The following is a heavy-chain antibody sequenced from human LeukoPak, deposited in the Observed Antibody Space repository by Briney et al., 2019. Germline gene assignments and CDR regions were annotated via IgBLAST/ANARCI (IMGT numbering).Heavy chain of an antibody. J-gene: IGHJ5*02. D-gene: IGHD3-10*01. V-gene: IGHV1-2*02. Sequence: ASVKVSCKASGYTFTGYYMHWVRQAPGQGLEWMGWINPNSGGTNYAQKFQGRVTMTRDTSISTAYMELSRLRSDDTAVYYCAREPYYYGSGSGYNWFDPWGQGTLVTVSS. CDR3: AREPYYYGSGSGYNWFDP. CDR2: INPNSGGT. CDR1: GYTFTGYY.